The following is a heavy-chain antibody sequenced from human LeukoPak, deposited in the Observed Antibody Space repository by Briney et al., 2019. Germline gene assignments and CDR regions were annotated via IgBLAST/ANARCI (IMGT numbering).Heavy chain of an antibody. CDR1: GFTFSSYA. CDR3: AELGITMIGGV. CDR2: IKQDGSEE. Sequence: GGSLRLSCAASGFTFSSYAMTWVRQAPGKGLEWVANIKQDGSEEYYLDSVKGRFTISRDNAKNSLFLQMNSLRAEDTAVYYCAELGITMIGGVWGKGTTVTISS. J-gene: IGHJ6*04. V-gene: IGHV3-7*01. D-gene: IGHD3-10*02.